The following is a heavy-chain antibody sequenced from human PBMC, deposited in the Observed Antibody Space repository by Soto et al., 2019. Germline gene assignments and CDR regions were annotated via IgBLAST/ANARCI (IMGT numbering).Heavy chain of an antibody. Sequence: PGGSLRLSCAASGFTFSSYWMSWVRQAPGKGLEWVANIKQDGSEKYYVDSVKGRFTISRDNAKNSLYLQMNSLRAEDTAVYYCARDQLLWFGEFINYYYYYMDVWGKGTTVTVSS. D-gene: IGHD3-10*01. CDR3: ARDQLLWFGEFINYYYYYMDV. CDR2: IKQDGSEK. J-gene: IGHJ6*03. V-gene: IGHV3-7*03. CDR1: GFTFSSYW.